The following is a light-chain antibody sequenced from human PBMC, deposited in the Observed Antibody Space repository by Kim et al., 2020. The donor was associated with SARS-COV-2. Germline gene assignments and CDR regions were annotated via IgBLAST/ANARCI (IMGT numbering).Light chain of an antibody. CDR1: CPRIYY. CDR2: AKN. V-gene: IGLV3-19*01. J-gene: IGLJ2*01. Sequence: AWRTTVWLTCQGDCPRIYYASWYQHTPGQAPALVIYAKNIRPSGLPYRVSGSSFGHTASLTITGAPAEDEADYYGNSRYCSGNLPFGGGTQLTVL. CDR3: NSRYCSGNLP.